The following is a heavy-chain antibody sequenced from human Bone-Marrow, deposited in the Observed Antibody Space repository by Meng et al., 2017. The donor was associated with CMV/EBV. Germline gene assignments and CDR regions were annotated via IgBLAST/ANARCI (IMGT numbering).Heavy chain of an antibody. CDR1: GFMFSGSV. CDR3: ARPRGWPNWNYSAFDI. CDR2: IRSKANSYAT. V-gene: IGHV3-73*01. D-gene: IGHD1-7*01. J-gene: IGHJ3*02. Sequence: GESLKISCAASGFMFSGSVIHWVRQASGKGLEWVGRIRSKANSYATTYGVSVTGRFIISRDDSQNTAYLQMNSLKTEDTAVYYCARPRGWPNWNYSAFDIWGQGTMVTVSS.